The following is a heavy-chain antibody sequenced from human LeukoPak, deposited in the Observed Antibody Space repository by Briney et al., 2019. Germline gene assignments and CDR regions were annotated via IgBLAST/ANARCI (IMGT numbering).Heavy chain of an antibody. CDR1: GFTLRSYW. D-gene: IGHD1-7*01. CDR3: AKDRDWNFPPLDY. CDR2: ISSDGGST. J-gene: IGHJ4*02. V-gene: IGHV3-74*01. Sequence: GGSLRLSCAASGFTLRSYWMHWVRQAPGKGLVWVSRISSDGGSTSYADSVKGRFTISRDNSKNTLYLQMNSLRAEDTAVYYCAKDRDWNFPPLDYWGQGTLVTVSS.